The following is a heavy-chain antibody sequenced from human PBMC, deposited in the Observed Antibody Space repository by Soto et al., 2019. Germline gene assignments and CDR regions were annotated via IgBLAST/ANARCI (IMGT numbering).Heavy chain of an antibody. CDR2: MYYTGNK. Sequence: SETLSLTCTVSGGSISSSTYYWDWIRQPPGKGLEWIGAMYYTGNKNYNPSLESRVTMSVDTSKNQFSLKLSAVTPTDAAVYYCAGRSSSSLGSLFDPWGRGILVTVSS. CDR1: GGSISSSTYY. D-gene: IGHD6-6*01. V-gene: IGHV4-39*01. CDR3: AGRSSSSLGSLFDP. J-gene: IGHJ5*02.